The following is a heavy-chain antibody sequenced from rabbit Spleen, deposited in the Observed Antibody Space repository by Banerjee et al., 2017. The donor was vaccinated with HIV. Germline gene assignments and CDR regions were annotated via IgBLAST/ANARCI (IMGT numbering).Heavy chain of an antibody. Sequence: QSLEESGGDLVKPGASLTLTCTASGVSFSFNNYMCWVRQAPGKGPEWIACIYTGSSGSTYYASWAKGRFTITRSTSLNTVTLQMTSLTAADTATYFCARDSGSSFSTYGMDLWGQGTLVTVS. CDR2: IYTGSSGST. J-gene: IGHJ6*01. V-gene: IGHV1S40*01. CDR3: ARDSGSSFSTYGMDL. CDR1: GVSFSFNNY. D-gene: IGHD8-1*01.